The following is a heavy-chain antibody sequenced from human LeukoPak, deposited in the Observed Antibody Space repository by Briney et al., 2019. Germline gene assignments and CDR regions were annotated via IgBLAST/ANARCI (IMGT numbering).Heavy chain of an antibody. D-gene: IGHD3-22*01. V-gene: IGHV3-23*01. Sequence: PGGSLRLSCAASGFTFSNYAMHWVRQAPGKGLEWVSAISGSGGSTYYADSVKGRFTISRDNSKNTLYLQMNSLRAEDTAVYYCAKDRDYYDSSGWEGGGDYWGQGTLVTVSS. CDR2: ISGSGGST. J-gene: IGHJ4*02. CDR3: AKDRDYYDSSGWEGGGDY. CDR1: GFTFSNYA.